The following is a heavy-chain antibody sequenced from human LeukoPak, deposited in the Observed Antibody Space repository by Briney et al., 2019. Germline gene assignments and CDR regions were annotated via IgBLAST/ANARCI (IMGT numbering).Heavy chain of an antibody. J-gene: IGHJ4*02. D-gene: IGHD6-19*01. Sequence: ASVKVSCKASGYTFTGYYMHWVRQAPGQGLEWMGWINPDSGGTNYAQKFQGRVTMARDTSISTAYMEVSRLRSDDTAVYYCAREGSGWYGNFDYWGQGTLVAVSS. CDR3: AREGSGWYGNFDY. CDR1: GYTFTGYY. CDR2: INPDSGGT. V-gene: IGHV1-2*02.